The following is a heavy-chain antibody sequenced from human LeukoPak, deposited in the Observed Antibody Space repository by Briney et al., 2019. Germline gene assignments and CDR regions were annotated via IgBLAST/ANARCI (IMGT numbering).Heavy chain of an antibody. Sequence: GGSLRLACAASGYNFSPFWMHWVRQAPGKGLVWVSHINADGSTIVYADSVKGRFTISRDNAKNTLFLQMDSLRAEDTAVYYCARDRGNPDSFSIWGQGTVVTVSS. J-gene: IGHJ3*02. V-gene: IGHV3-74*01. CDR3: ARDRGNPDSFSI. D-gene: IGHD3-10*01. CDR2: INADGSTI. CDR1: GYNFSPFW.